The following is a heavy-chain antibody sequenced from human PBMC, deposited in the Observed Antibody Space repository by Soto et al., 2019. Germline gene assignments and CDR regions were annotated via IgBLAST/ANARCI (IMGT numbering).Heavy chain of an antibody. V-gene: IGHV3-23*01. CDR1: GFTFSSFA. D-gene: IGHD4-17*01. CDR3: AKGTAVTTGDMAY. CDR2: LTGSGDST. Sequence: EVQLLESGGGLVQPGGSLRLSCAASGFTFSSFAMTWVRQAPGKGLEWVSSLTGSGDSTYYADSVKGLFTISRDNSKNTLYRQMNSLRADDTALYYCAKGTAVTTGDMAYWGQGPLVTVSS. J-gene: IGHJ4*02.